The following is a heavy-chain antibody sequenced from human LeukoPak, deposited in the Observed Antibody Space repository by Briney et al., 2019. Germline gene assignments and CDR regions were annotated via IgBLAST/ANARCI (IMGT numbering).Heavy chain of an antibody. J-gene: IGHJ6*03. CDR3: ARGPRITLVRGGQWYHYMDV. Sequence: ASVKVSCKASGYTFTSYAMHWVRQAPGQRLEWMGWINAGNGNTKYSQEFQGRVTMTRDTSTSTVYMELSSLRSEDTAVYYCARGPRITLVRGGQWYHYMDVWGKGTTVTISS. V-gene: IGHV1-3*03. D-gene: IGHD3-10*01. CDR2: INAGNGNT. CDR1: GYTFTSYA.